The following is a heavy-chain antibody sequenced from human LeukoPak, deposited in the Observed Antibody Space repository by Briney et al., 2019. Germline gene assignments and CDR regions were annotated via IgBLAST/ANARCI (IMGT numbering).Heavy chain of an antibody. CDR3: IRLFDSSGISCYVGAIDY. CDR1: GFTFSGSA. Sequence: GGSLRRSCAASGFTFSGSAMHWVRQASGKGLEWVGQIRSKAYNYATAYAASVEGRFTISRDDSKNTAYLQMNSLKTEDTAVYYCIRLFDSSGISCYVGAIDYWGQGTLVTVSS. CDR2: IRSKAYNYAT. V-gene: IGHV3-73*01. J-gene: IGHJ4*02. D-gene: IGHD2-2*01.